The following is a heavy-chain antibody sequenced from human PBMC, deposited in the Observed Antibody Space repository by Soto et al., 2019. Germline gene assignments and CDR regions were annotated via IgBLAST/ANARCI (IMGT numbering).Heavy chain of an antibody. Sequence: ASVKVSCKASGGTFSSYAISWVRQAPGQGLEWMGGIIPIFGTANYAQKFQGRVTITADESTGTAYMELSSLRSEDTAVYYCARDLVVVVAATPDYYGMDVWGQGTTVTVSS. CDR3: ARDLVVVVAATPDYYGMDV. CDR2: IIPIFGTA. J-gene: IGHJ6*02. CDR1: GGTFSSYA. V-gene: IGHV1-69*13. D-gene: IGHD2-15*01.